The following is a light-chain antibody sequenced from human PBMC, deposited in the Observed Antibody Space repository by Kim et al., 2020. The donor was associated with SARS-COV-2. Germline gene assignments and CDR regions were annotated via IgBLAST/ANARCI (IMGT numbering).Light chain of an antibody. J-gene: IGLJ1*01. CDR3: SAYITSNTLDV. V-gene: IGLV2-14*03. CDR1: RRDVNTYKY. Sequence: QSITTACTDPRRDVNTYKYVSWSQQHPGKAPKLLIFDVRTRPSGVSSRFSGSKSGNTASLTISGLQAEDEADYYCSAYITSNTLDVFGTGTKVTVL. CDR2: DVR.